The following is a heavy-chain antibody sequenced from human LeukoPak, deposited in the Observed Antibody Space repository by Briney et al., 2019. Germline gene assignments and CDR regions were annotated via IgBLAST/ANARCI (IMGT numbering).Heavy chain of an antibody. CDR3: ATDLLAAVAGTLHY. Sequence: GGSLRLSCAASGFTFSSCEMNWVRQAPGKGLEWVSYISSSGSTIYYADSVKGRFTISRDNAKNSLYLQMNSLRAEDTAVYYCATDLLAAVAGTLHYWGQGTLVTVSS. D-gene: IGHD6-19*01. CDR2: ISSSGSTI. CDR1: GFTFSSCE. J-gene: IGHJ4*02. V-gene: IGHV3-48*03.